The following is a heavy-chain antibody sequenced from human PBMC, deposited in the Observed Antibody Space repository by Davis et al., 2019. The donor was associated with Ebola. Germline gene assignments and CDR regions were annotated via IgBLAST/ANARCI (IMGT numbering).Heavy chain of an antibody. CDR2: ISAYNGNT. CDR3: ARGRPSMLADY. Sequence: ASVKVSCKASGYTFTSYGISWVRQAPGQGLEWMGWISAYNGNTNYAQKLQGRVTMTRNTSISTAYMELSSLRSEDTAVYYCARGRPSMLADYWGLGTLVTVSS. V-gene: IGHV1-18*01. D-gene: IGHD3-16*01. CDR1: GYTFTSYG. J-gene: IGHJ4*02.